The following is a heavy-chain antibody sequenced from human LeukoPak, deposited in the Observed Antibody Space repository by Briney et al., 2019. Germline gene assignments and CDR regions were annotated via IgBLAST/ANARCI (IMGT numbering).Heavy chain of an antibody. Sequence: ASVKVSCKASGYTFTDYYIHWVRQAPGQGLEWMGWINSNSGGTNYAQKFQGRVTMTRDTSINTAYMELSRLTSDDTAVYYCARDPHAAMVDLDHWGQGTLVTVSS. V-gene: IGHV1-2*02. CDR2: INSNSGGT. CDR3: ARDPHAAMVDLDH. CDR1: GYTFTDYY. J-gene: IGHJ4*02. D-gene: IGHD5-18*01.